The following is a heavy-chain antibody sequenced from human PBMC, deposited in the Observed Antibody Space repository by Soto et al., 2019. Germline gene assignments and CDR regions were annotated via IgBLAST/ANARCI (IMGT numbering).Heavy chain of an antibody. CDR3: EKGSIFGVVSDWFDP. Sequence: DVQLVESGGGLVQPGRSLRLSCAASGFTFDDYAMHWVRQAPGKGLEWVSGISWNSGSIGYADSVKGRFTISRDNAKNSLYLQMNSLRAEDTALYYCEKGSIFGVVSDWFDPWGQGTLVTVSS. CDR2: ISWNSGSI. J-gene: IGHJ5*02. V-gene: IGHV3-9*01. CDR1: GFTFDDYA. D-gene: IGHD3-3*01.